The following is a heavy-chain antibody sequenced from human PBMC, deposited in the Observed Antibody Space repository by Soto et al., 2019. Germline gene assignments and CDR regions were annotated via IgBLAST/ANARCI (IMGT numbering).Heavy chain of an antibody. J-gene: IGHJ4*02. CDR2: IRQDGSEK. CDR1: GFTYSSYW. Sequence: EVQLVESGGGLVQPGGSLRLSCAASGFTYSSYWMSWVRQAPGKGLEWVANIRQDGSEKYYVDSVKGRFTVSRDNAKNSLFLQMNSLRPDDTAVYYCAGDGGSGLDYWGQGALVTVSS. V-gene: IGHV3-7*03. CDR3: AGDGGSGLDY. D-gene: IGHD3-10*01.